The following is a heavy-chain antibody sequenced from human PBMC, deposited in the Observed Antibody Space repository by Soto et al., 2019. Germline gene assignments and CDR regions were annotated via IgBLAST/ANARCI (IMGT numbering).Heavy chain of an antibody. V-gene: IGHV3-23*01. CDR3: AKAHTVTTFDY. J-gene: IGHJ4*02. CDR2: TSTSGGTT. Sequence: GGSLRLSSAASGFTFSSYAMSWVRQAPGKGLEWVSATSTSGGTTYYADSVKGRFTISRDNSKNTLYLQMHSLRAEDTAVYYCAKAHTVTTFDYWGQGTLVTVSS. CDR1: GFTFSSYA. D-gene: IGHD4-17*01.